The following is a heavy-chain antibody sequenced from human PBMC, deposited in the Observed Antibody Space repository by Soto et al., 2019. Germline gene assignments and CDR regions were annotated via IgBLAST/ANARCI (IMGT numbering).Heavy chain of an antibody. CDR2: ISAYNGNT. V-gene: IGHV1-18*01. CDR3: ARVRGLLPARFTDY. D-gene: IGHD3-22*01. Sequence: QVQLVQSGAEVKKPGASVKVSCKASGYTFTSYSISWVRQAPGQGLEWMGWISAYNGNTDYAQKLQGRVTMTTDTXXNTAYRELRSLRSDDTAVYYCARVRGLLPARFTDYWGQGTLVTVSS. CDR1: GYTFTSYS. J-gene: IGHJ4*02.